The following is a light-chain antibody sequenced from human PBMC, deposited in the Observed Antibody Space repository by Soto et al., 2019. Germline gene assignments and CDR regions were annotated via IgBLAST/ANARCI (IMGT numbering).Light chain of an antibody. CDR3: FQDYNNSPYT. CDR2: AAS. Sequence: AIQMTQSPSSLSASVGDRVTITCRASQGIRNDLGWYQQKPGKAPKLLIYAASSLQSGVPSRFSGSGSGTDFTLPISSLQHDDFATYYCFQDYNNSPYTFGQGTKLEIK. J-gene: IGKJ2*01. CDR1: QGIRND. V-gene: IGKV1-6*01.